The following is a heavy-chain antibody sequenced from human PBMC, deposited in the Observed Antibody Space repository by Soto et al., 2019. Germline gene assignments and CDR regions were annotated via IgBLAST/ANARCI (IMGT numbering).Heavy chain of an antibody. V-gene: IGHV4-59*08. CDR3: ARHSQYPDDQGVYYHYYMDV. J-gene: IGHJ6*03. Sequence: PSETLSLTCTVSGASISSYYWSWIRQPPGKGLEWIGYLYYSGSINYNPSLKSRVTISIDTSKNQFSLKVSSVTAADTAIYYCARHSQYPDDQGVYYHYYMDVWGKGTTVTVSS. CDR1: GASISSYY. CDR2: LYYSGSI.